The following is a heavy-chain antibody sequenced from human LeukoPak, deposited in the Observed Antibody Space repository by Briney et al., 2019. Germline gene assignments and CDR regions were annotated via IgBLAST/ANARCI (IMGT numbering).Heavy chain of an antibody. CDR1: GCTFSSYG. J-gene: IGHJ5*02. CDR3: ARSSSWYRAPFDP. CDR2: IIPIFGTA. Sequence: GASVKISCKASGCTFSSYGNSLVRLAPAPGLEWMGGIIPIFGTANYAQKFQGRVTITADKSTSTAYVELSSLRSEDTAVYYCARSSSWYRAPFDPWGQGTVVTVSS. V-gene: IGHV1-69*06. D-gene: IGHD6-13*01.